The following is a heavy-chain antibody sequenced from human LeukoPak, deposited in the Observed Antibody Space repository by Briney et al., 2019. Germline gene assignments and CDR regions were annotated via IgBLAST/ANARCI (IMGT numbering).Heavy chain of an antibody. J-gene: IGHJ1*01. CDR3: ASLYYYGSGSYSWYFQH. D-gene: IGHD3-10*01. CDR2: IYYSGST. CDR1: GGSISSYY. V-gene: IGHV4-59*08. Sequence: SETLSLTCTVSGGSISSYYWSWIRQPPGKGLEWIGYIYYSGSTNYNPSLKSRVTISVDTSKNQFSLKLSSVTAADTAVYHCASLYYYGSGSYSWYFQHWGQGTLVTVSS.